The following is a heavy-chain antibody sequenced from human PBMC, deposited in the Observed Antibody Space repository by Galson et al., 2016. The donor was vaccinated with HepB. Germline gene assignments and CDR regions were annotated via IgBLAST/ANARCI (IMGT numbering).Heavy chain of an antibody. CDR2: ISHTGST. CDR1: NASLSGSY. V-gene: IGHV4-34*01. CDR3: AKHSNWNSNYYGLGV. J-gene: IGHJ6*02. Sequence: ETLSLTCGIINASLSGSYWVWVRQVPGKGLECLGQISHTGSTKYNPSLQSRVTISLDTTKSQLSLTLTSVTAADTAVYFCAKHSNWNSNYYGLGVWGQGATVIVSS. D-gene: IGHD1-1*01.